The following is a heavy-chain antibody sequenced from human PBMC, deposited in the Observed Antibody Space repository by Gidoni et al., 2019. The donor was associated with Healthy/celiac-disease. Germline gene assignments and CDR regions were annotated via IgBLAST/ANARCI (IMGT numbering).Heavy chain of an antibody. CDR3: VKPYSPRGFRELGLSQFDY. CDR2: ISRNGGST. J-gene: IGHJ4*02. Sequence: EVQLVASGGGLVQPGGSLRLSCSAPGFPFSSHAMHWVRQAPGKGLEYVSAISRNGGSTYYADAVKGRFTISRDNSKNTLYLQMSSLRAEDTAVYYCVKPYSPRGFRELGLSQFDYWGQGTLVTVSS. D-gene: IGHD3-10*01. CDR1: GFPFSSHA. V-gene: IGHV3-64D*06.